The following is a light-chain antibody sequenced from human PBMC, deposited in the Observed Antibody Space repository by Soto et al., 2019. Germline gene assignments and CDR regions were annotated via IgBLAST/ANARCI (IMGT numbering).Light chain of an antibody. J-gene: IGLJ2*01. CDR3: GTWDSSLSGGV. Sequence: QSVLTQPPSVSAAPGQKVTISCSGSSSNIENNYVSWYQQIPGTAPKLLIYENNKRPSWIPDRVSGSKSGTSATLGITGLQTGDEADYYCGTWDSSLSGGVFGGGTKLTVL. CDR1: SSNIENNY. V-gene: IGLV1-51*01. CDR2: ENN.